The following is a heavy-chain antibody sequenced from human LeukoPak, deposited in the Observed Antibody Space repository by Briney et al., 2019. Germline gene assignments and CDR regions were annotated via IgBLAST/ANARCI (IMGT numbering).Heavy chain of an antibody. CDR1: GFTVSTNY. V-gene: IGHV3-66*01. CDR3: ARGLLRDGYTYSYSFDY. Sequence: GGSLRLSCAASGFTVSTNYLNWVRQAPGKGLEWVSVVYMGGTTYYADSVKGRFTISRDITKNTIYLQMNNLRAEDTAVYYCARGLLRDGYTYSYSFDYWGQGTLVTVSS. CDR2: VYMGGTT. J-gene: IGHJ4*02. D-gene: IGHD5-18*01.